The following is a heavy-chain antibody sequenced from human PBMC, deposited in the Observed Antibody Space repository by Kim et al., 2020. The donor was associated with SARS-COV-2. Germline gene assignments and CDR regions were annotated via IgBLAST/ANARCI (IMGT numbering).Heavy chain of an antibody. Sequence: NPSLKSRVTISVDTSKNQFSLKLSSVTAADTGVYYCARLGRYDVLDYFDYWGQGTLVTVSS. V-gene: IGHV4-59*08. J-gene: IGHJ4*02. D-gene: IGHD3-10*02. CDR3: ARLGRYDVLDYFDY.